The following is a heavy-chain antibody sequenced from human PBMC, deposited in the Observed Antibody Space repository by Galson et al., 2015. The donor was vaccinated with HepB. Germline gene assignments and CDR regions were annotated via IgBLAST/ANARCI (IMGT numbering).Heavy chain of an antibody. Sequence: SLRLSCAASGFTFSSYGMHWVRQAPGKGLEWVAVISYDGSNKYYADSVKGRFTISRDNSKNTLYLQMNSLRAEDTAVYYCAKADIVATITSVLVDYWGQGTLVTVSS. J-gene: IGHJ4*02. V-gene: IGHV3-30*18. CDR3: AKADIVATITSVLVDY. CDR1: GFTFSSYG. CDR2: ISYDGSNK. D-gene: IGHD5-12*01.